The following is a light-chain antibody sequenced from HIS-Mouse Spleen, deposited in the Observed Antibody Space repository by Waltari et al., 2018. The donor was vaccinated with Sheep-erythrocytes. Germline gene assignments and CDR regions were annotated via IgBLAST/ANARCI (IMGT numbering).Light chain of an antibody. Sequence: QSALTQPRSVSGSPGQSVTISCTGTSSDVGGYNYVSLYQQHPGKAPKLMIYDVSKRPSGVPVRFSGSKSGNTASLTISGLQAEDEADYYCCSYAGSYNHVFATGTKVTVL. CDR1: SSDVGGYNY. J-gene: IGLJ1*01. CDR3: CSYAGSYNHV. V-gene: IGLV2-11*01. CDR2: DVS.